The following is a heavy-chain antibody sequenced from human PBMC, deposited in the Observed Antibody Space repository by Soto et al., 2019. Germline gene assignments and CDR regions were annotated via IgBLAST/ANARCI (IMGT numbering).Heavy chain of an antibody. CDR3: ARQGLTAYYYYGMDV. Sequence: GESLKISCKGSGYSFTSYWISWVRQMPGKGLEWMGRIDPSDSYTNYSPSFQGHVTISADKSISTAYLQWSSLKASDTAMYYCARQGLTAYYYYGMDVWGQGTTVTVS. CDR2: IDPSDSYT. V-gene: IGHV5-10-1*01. CDR1: GYSFTSYW. D-gene: IGHD7-27*01. J-gene: IGHJ6*02.